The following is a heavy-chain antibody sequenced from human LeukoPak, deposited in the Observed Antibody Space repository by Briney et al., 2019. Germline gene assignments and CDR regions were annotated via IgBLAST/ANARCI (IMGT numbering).Heavy chain of an antibody. Sequence: PGGSLRLSCAASGFTCCSYSMNWVRQAPGKGLEWVSSISSSSSYIYYADSVKGRFTISRDNAKNSLYLQMNSLRAEDTAVYYCARDRGPVSPFDYWGQGTLVTVSS. CDR1: GFTCCSYS. V-gene: IGHV3-21*01. CDR2: ISSSSSYI. D-gene: IGHD3-10*01. J-gene: IGHJ4*02. CDR3: ARDRGPVSPFDY.